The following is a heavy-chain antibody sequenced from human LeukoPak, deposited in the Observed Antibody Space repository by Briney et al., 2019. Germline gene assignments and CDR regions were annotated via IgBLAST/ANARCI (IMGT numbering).Heavy chain of an antibody. Sequence: PSETLSFTCTVSGGSISTYHWSWLRRPPGKGLEGIGDIYYSGSTNYNPSLKSRVTISVDTSKNQFSLNLSSVTAADTAVYYCARDRSNGYNLFDYWGQGTLVTVSS. J-gene: IGHJ4*02. V-gene: IGHV4-59*01. CDR3: ARDRSNGYNLFDY. D-gene: IGHD5-24*01. CDR1: GGSISTYH. CDR2: IYYSGST.